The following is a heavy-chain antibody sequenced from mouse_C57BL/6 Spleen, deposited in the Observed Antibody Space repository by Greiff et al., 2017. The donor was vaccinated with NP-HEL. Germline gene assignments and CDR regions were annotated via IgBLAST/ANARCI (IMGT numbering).Heavy chain of an antibody. J-gene: IGHJ2*01. CDR1: GFTFSDYY. V-gene: IGHV5-16*01. CDR2: INYDGSST. Sequence: EVKLVESGGGLVQPGSSMKLSCTASGFTFSDYYMAWVRQVPEKGLEWVANINYDGSSTYYLDSLKSRFIISRDNAKNILYLQMSSLKSEDTATYYCAREGRYGYDDYWGQGTTLTVSS. D-gene: IGHD2-2*01. CDR3: AREGRYGYDDY.